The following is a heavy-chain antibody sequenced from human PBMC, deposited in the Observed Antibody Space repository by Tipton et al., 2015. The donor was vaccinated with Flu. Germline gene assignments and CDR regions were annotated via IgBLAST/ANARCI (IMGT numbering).Heavy chain of an antibody. Sequence: TLSLTCTVSGDSISRGSYFRTWIRQPAGKGLEWIGRMYSSGSTIYNPSLKSRVTISVDTSKNQFSLKLSSVTAADTAVYYCARDRGWPAALDNWSQGILVTVSS. D-gene: IGHD3-10*01. CDR2: MYSSGST. J-gene: IGHJ4*02. CDR1: GDSISRGSYF. V-gene: IGHV4-61*02. CDR3: ARDRGWPAALDN.